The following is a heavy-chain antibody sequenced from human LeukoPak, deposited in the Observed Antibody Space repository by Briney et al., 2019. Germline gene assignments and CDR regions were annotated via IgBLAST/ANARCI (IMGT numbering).Heavy chain of an antibody. V-gene: IGHV3-15*01. CDR1: GFTVSSNY. CDR2: IKSKTDGGTT. Sequence: GGSLRLSCAASGFTVSSNYMSWVRQAPGKGLEWVGRIKSKTDGGTTDYAAPVKGRFTISRDDSKNTLYLQMNSLKTEDTAVYYCTTLVGDYYYYYMDVWGKGTTVTVSS. J-gene: IGHJ6*03. CDR3: TTLVGDYYYYYMDV. D-gene: IGHD1-26*01.